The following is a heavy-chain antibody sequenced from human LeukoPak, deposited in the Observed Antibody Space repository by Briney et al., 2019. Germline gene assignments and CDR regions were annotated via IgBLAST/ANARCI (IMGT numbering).Heavy chain of an antibody. V-gene: IGHV3-23*01. J-gene: IGHJ4*02. CDR1: GLSFSTYA. CDR2: ITGSGDKT. D-gene: IGHD6-19*01. CDR3: AYRYSSGWYSVLFDY. Sequence: GGSLRLSCVASGLSFSTYAMAWFRQTPGRGLEWVSSITGSGDKTYYADSVKGRFTISRDNSKDTLYLQMNRLRAEDTAEYYCAYRYSSGWYSVLFDYWGQGTLVTVSS.